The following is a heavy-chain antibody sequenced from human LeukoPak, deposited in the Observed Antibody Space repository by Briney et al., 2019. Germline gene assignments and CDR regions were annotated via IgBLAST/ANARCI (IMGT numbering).Heavy chain of an antibody. V-gene: IGHV1-24*01. J-gene: IGHJ5*02. CDR1: GYTLTELS. Sequence: ASVKVSCKVSGYTLTELSMHWVRQAPGKGLEWMGGFDPEDGETIYAQKFQGRVTITADTSTSTAYLELRGLTYDDSAVYYCTRVTLRGSKYNWFDPWGQGTHVSVSS. CDR3: TRVTLRGSKYNWFDP. D-gene: IGHD1-26*01. CDR2: FDPEDGET.